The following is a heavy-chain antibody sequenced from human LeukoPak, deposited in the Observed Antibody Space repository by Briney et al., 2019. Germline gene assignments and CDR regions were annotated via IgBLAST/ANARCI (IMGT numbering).Heavy chain of an antibody. CDR1: GGSFSGYY. CDR2: INHSGST. V-gene: IGHV4-34*01. D-gene: IGHD1-7*01. CDR3: ARGFGGRYNWNWRDV. Sequence: SETLSLTCAVYGGSFSGYYWSWIHQPPGKGLEWIGEINHSGSTNYNPSLKSRVTISVDTSKNQFSLKLSSVTAADTAVYYCARGFGGRYNWNWRDVWGQGTTVTVSS. J-gene: IGHJ6*02.